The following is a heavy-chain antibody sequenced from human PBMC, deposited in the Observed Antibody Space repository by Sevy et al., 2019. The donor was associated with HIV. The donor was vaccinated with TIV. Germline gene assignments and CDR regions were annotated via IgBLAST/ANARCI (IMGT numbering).Heavy chain of an antibody. J-gene: IGHJ4*02. D-gene: IGHD6-19*01. CDR2: ISGSGGDT. CDR3: AREGLAVAGIGYYFEY. Sequence: GGSLRLSCAASAFTFKSYAMTWVRQAPGKGLEWISSISGSGGDTKYADSVKGRFTISRDNSKNTLYLQMNSLRAEDTAVYYCAREGLAVAGIGYYFEYWGQGTLVTVSS. V-gene: IGHV3-23*01. CDR1: AFTFKSYA.